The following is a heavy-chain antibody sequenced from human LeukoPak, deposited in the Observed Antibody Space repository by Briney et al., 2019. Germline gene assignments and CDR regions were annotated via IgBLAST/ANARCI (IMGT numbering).Heavy chain of an antibody. J-gene: IGHJ4*02. CDR3: ARDRRYFDWLLYY. CDR2: IIPIFGTA. V-gene: IGHV1-69*13. D-gene: IGHD3-9*01. Sequence: GASVKVSCKASGGSFSSYAISWVRQAPGQGLEWMGGIIPIFGTANYAQKFQGRVTITADESTSTAYMELSSLRSEDTAVYYCARDRRYFDWLLYYWGQGTLVTVSS. CDR1: GGSFSSYA.